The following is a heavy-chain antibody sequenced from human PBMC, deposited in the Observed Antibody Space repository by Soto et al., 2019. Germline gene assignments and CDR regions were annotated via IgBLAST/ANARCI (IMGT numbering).Heavy chain of an antibody. CDR1: GGTFSSYA. J-gene: IGHJ5*02. CDR2: IIPIFGTA. Sequence: QVQLVQSGAEVKKPGSSVKVSCKASGGTFSSYAISWVRQAPGQGLEWMGGIIPIFGTANYAQKFQGRVTITADESTSTAYMELSSLISEDTAVYYCARDGLSYYDSSGSQSPWGQGTLVTVSS. V-gene: IGHV1-69*01. D-gene: IGHD3-22*01. CDR3: ARDGLSYYDSSGSQSP.